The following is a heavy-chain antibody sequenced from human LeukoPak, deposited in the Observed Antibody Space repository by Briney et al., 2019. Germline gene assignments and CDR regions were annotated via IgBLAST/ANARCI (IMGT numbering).Heavy chain of an antibody. V-gene: IGHV3-33*06. Sequence: PGGSLRLSCAASGFTFSSYGMHWVRQAPGKGLEWVAVIWYDGSNKYYADSVKGRFTISRDNSKNALYLQTNSLRAEDTAVYYCAKDSRYVHNYYMDVWGKGTTVTVSS. CDR1: GFTFSSYG. CDR2: IWYDGSNK. J-gene: IGHJ6*03. CDR3: AKDSRYVHNYYMDV. D-gene: IGHD1-1*01.